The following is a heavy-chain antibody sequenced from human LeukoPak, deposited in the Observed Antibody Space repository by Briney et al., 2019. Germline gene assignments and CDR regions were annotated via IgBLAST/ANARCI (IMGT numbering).Heavy chain of an antibody. Sequence: ASVKVSCKASGYTFTSYYMHWVRQAPGQGLERMGIINPSGGSTSYAQKFQGRVTMARDTSTSTVYMELSSLRSEDTAVYYCARGNQNIVVVPAAIYWLDPWGQGTLVTVSS. CDR1: GYTFTSYY. J-gene: IGHJ5*02. V-gene: IGHV1-46*01. CDR3: ARGNQNIVVVPAAIYWLDP. D-gene: IGHD2-2*01. CDR2: INPSGGST.